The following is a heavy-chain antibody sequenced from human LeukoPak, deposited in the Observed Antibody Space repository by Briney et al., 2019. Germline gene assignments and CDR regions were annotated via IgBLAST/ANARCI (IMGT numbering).Heavy chain of an antibody. CDR2: ISWNSGSI. D-gene: IGHD1-26*01. V-gene: IGHV3-9*01. J-gene: IGHJ4*02. CDR1: GFTFDDYA. CDR3: AKDIRRRYSGSYDY. Sequence: GGSLRLSCAASGFTFDDYAMHWVRQAPGKGLEWVSGISWNSGSIGYADSVKSRFTISRDNAKNSLYLQMNSLRAEDTALYYCAKDIRRRYSGSYDYWGQGTLVTVSS.